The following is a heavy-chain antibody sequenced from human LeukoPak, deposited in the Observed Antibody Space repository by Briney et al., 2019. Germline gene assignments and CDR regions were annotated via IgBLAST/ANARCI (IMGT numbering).Heavy chain of an antibody. Sequence: QTGGSLRLSCAASGFTFDDYTTHWVRQAPGKGLEWVSGINWNSGSIGYADSVKGRFTISRDNAKNSLYLQMNSLRAEDTALYYCAKDIWDYYGSGSTLDYWGQGTLVTVSS. D-gene: IGHD3-10*01. CDR3: AKDIWDYYGSGSTLDY. J-gene: IGHJ4*02. CDR2: INWNSGSI. V-gene: IGHV3-9*01. CDR1: GFTFDDYT.